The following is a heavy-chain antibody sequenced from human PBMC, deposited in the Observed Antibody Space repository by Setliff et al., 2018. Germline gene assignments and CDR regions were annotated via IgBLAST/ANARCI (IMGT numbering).Heavy chain of an antibody. CDR3: ARSPSSGSYYNARPFYSDR. CDR1: GASVGSGGYY. CDR2: ISPSGST. V-gene: IGHV4-61*09. J-gene: IGHJ4*02. D-gene: IGHD3-10*01. Sequence: KPSETLSLTCTVSGASVGSGGYYWIWIRQPAGKGLEWIGHISPSGSTNYNPSLRSRITISLDTSKNHFSLRVNSVTAADTALYYCARSPSSGSYYNARPFYSDRWGLGTSVTVSS.